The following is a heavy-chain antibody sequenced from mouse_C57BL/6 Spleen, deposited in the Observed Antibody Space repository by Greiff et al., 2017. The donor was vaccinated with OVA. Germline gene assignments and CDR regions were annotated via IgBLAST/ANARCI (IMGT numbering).Heavy chain of an antibody. J-gene: IGHJ1*03. CDR3: ARGWLDWYFDV. CDR2: INYDGSST. CDR1: GFTFSDYY. Sequence: EVKLVESEGGLVQPGSSMKLSCTASGFTFSDYYMAWVRQVPEKGLEWVANINYDGSSTYYLDSLKSRFIISSDNAKNILYLQMSSLKSEDTATYYCARGWLDWYFDVWGTGTTVTVSS. V-gene: IGHV5-16*01. D-gene: IGHD1-1*02.